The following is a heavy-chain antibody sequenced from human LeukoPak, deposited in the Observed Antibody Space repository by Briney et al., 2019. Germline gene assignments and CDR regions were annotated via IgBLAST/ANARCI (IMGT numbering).Heavy chain of an antibody. Sequence: EASVKVSCKASGYTFTGYYMHWVRQAPGQGLEWMGRINPNSGGTNYAQTFQGRVTMTRDTSISTAYMELSRLRSDDTAVYYCARMPAGSSTTNDYWGQGTLVTVSS. D-gene: IGHD2-2*01. J-gene: IGHJ4*02. CDR1: GYTFTGYY. CDR3: ARMPAGSSTTNDY. V-gene: IGHV1-2*06. CDR2: INPNSGGT.